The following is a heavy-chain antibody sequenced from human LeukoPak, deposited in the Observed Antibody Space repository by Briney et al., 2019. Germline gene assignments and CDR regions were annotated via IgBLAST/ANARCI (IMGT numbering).Heavy chain of an antibody. CDR3: AGAHCGGDCYSGRAFDI. D-gene: IGHD2-21*02. CDR2: IYHSGST. CDR1: GGSISSSNW. J-gene: IGHJ3*02. V-gene: IGHV4-4*02. Sequence: SGTLSLTCAVSGGSISSSNWWSWVRQPPGKGLEWIGEIYHSGSTNYKPSLKSRVTISVDKSKNQFSLKLSSVTAADTAVYYCAGAHCGGDCYSGRAFDIXXQGTMVTV.